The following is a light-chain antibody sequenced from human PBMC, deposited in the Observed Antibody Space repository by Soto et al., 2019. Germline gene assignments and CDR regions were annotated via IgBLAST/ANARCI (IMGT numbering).Light chain of an antibody. Sequence: DIVLTQSPATLSLSPGDRATLSCGASQRLSTYLAWYQQKPGQAPRLLIYDTSKRATGVPTRFSGSGSGTDFTLTISSLEPEDFSLYCCQQRSTWPPGYTFGQGTNLEIK. V-gene: IGKV3-11*01. J-gene: IGKJ2*01. CDR1: QRLSTY. CDR3: QQRSTWPPGYT. CDR2: DTS.